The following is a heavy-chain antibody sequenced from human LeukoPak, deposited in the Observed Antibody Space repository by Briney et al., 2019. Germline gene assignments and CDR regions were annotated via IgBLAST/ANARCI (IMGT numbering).Heavy chain of an antibody. J-gene: IGHJ3*02. V-gene: IGHV3-23*01. CDR2: ISGSGGST. D-gene: IGHD3-22*01. CDR3: AKVRPTMIGPGAFDN. Sequence: GGSLRLSCAASAFTFSSYAMSWVRQAPGKGLEWVSAISGSGGSTYYADSVKGRFTISRDNSKHTLDLQMNSLKGEGTALNYCAKVRPTMIGPGAFDNLGQGRMVTGSS. CDR1: AFTFSSYA.